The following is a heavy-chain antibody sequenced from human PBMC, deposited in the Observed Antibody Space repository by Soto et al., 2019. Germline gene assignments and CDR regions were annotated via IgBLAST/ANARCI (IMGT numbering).Heavy chain of an antibody. V-gene: IGHV3-7*01. Sequence: GGSLRLSCASSGFSFSIYYMSWVRQGQGKGLEWVANVNEDGREKYYVDSVKGRFTVSRDNAKNSLYLQMNSLRAEDTAVCYCAKSGGAGSDYWGQGTPVNVSS. CDR1: GFSFSIYY. D-gene: IGHD1-26*01. CDR3: AKSGGAGSDY. J-gene: IGHJ4*02. CDR2: VNEDGREK.